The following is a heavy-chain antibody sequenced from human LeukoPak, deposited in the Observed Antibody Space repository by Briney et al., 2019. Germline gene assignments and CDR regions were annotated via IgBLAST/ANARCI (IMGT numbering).Heavy chain of an antibody. D-gene: IGHD3-3*02. CDR3: ATIKRGNIFGYFDF. J-gene: IGHJ4*02. Sequence: SETLSLTCTVSGGSISSHYWSWLRQPPGKGLEWIGYLYDYGRTKHNPSLNSRLTLSADTSKNQFSLRLSSVTAADTAVYFCATIKRGNIFGYFDFWGQGILVAVSS. CDR1: GGSISSHY. V-gene: IGHV4-59*11. CDR2: LYDYGRT.